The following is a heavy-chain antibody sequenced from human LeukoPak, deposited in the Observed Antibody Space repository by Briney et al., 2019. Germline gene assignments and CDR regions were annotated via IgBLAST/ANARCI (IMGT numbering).Heavy chain of an antibody. V-gene: IGHV4-39*07. CDR3: ARAPLWLRGHYFDY. J-gene: IGHJ4*02. D-gene: IGHD5-12*01. CDR2: IYYSGST. Sequence: SETLSLTCTVSGGSISSSSYYWGWIRQPPGKGLEWIGSIYYSGSTYYNPSLKSRVTISVDTSKNQFSLKLSSVTAADTAVYYCARAPLWLRGHYFDYWGQGTLVTVSS. CDR1: GGSISSSSYY.